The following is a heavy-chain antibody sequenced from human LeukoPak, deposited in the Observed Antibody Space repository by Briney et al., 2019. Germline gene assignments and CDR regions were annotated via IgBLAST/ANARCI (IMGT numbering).Heavy chain of an antibody. D-gene: IGHD2-15*01. V-gene: IGHV3-23*01. Sequence: GGSLRLSCAASGFTFSSYAMSWVRQAPGKGLEWASGTSGSGGSTYYAGSVKGRFTISRDNSKNTLYLQMNSLRVEDTAVYYCAKNGGSQCYSHLDSWGQGTLVTVSS. CDR1: GFTFSSYA. J-gene: IGHJ4*02. CDR2: TSGSGGST. CDR3: AKNGGSQCYSHLDS.